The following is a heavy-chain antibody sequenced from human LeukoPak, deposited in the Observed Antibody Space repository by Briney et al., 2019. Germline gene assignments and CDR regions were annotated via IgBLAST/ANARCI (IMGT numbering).Heavy chain of an antibody. CDR1: GGSFSGYY. Sequence: PLETLSLTCAVYGGSFSGYYWSWIRQPPGKGLEWIGEINHSGGTNYNPSLKSRVTISVDTSKNQFSLKLSSVTAADTAVYYCAILDCSSTSCYAPALGGDYYYGMDVWGQGTTVTVSS. J-gene: IGHJ6*02. D-gene: IGHD2-2*01. V-gene: IGHV4-34*01. CDR2: INHSGGT. CDR3: AILDCSSTSCYAPALGGDYYYGMDV.